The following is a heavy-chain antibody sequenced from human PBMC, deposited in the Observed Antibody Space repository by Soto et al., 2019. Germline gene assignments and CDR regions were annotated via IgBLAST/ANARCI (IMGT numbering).Heavy chain of an antibody. J-gene: IGHJ4*02. CDR1: GFSLTTSGVG. V-gene: IGHV2-5*01. CDR3: AHRLGSRRSFDY. CDR2: IYWNGDK. Sequence: QITLKESGPSLVKPTQTLTLTCTFSGFSLTTSGVGVAWIRQPPGKAPESLALIYWNGDKRYRPSLQSRLNSTKDTSKTQVVRTLTNMDPVDTATYYCAHRLGSRRSFDYWGQGSLGTVSS. D-gene: IGHD6-25*01.